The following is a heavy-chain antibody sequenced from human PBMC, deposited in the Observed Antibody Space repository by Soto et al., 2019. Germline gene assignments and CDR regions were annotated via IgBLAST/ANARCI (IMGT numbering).Heavy chain of an antibody. J-gene: IGHJ4*02. D-gene: IGHD6-19*01. CDR2: ISGSGAST. V-gene: IGHV3-23*01. Sequence: LRLSCAASGFTFNNYAMTWVRQAPGKGLEWVSGISGSGASTFYADSVKGRFTISRDNSKNTLYLHMNSLGAEDTALYYCTKGETSGWYFFGYWGQGTLVTVSS. CDR3: TKGETSGWYFFGY. CDR1: GFTFNNYA.